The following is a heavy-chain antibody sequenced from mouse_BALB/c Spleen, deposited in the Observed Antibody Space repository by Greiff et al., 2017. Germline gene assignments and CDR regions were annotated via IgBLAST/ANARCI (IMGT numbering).Heavy chain of an antibody. CDR3: ARSDGGSYAMDY. CDR1: GFSLTSYG. V-gene: IGHV2-2*02. Sequence: QVQLQQSGPGLVQPSQSLSITCTVSGFSLTSYGVHWVRQSPGKGLEWLGVLWSGGSTDYNAAFISRLSISKDDSKSRVFFKMNSLQANDAAIYYCARSDGGSYAMDYWGQGTSVTVSA. J-gene: IGHJ4*01. D-gene: IGHD1-2*01. CDR2: LWSGGST.